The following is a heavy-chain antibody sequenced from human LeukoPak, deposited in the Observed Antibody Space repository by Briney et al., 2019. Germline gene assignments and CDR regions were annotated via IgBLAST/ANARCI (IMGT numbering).Heavy chain of an antibody. CDR1: GGSISSYY. CDR2: IYTSGST. J-gene: IGHJ5*02. CDR3: ARHGGITIFGVVPNWFDP. Sequence: PSETLSLTCTVSGGSISSYYWSWIRQPPGKGLEWIGYIYTSGSTNYNPSLKSRVTISVDTSKNQFSLKLSSVTAADTAVYYCARHGGITIFGVVPNWFDPWGQRTLVTVSS. V-gene: IGHV4-4*09. D-gene: IGHD3-3*01.